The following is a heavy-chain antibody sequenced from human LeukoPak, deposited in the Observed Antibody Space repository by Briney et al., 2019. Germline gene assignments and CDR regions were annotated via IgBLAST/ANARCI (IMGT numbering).Heavy chain of an antibody. D-gene: IGHD1-26*01. CDR3: AKVDSGSYSSFDY. J-gene: IGHJ4*02. CDR1: GFSFSSYE. V-gene: IGHV3-23*01. Sequence: GGSLRLSCAASGFSFSSYEMNWVRQAPGKGLEWVSAISGSGGSTYYADSVKGRFTISRDNSKNTLYLQMNSLRAEDTAVYYCAKVDSGSYSSFDYWGQGTLVTVSS. CDR2: ISGSGGST.